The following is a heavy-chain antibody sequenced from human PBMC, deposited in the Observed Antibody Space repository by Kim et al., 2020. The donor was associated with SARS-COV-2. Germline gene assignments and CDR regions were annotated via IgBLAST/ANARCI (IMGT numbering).Heavy chain of an antibody. Sequence: GGSLRLSCAASGFTFSSYVMHWVRQAPGKGLEWVAVIWYDGSNKYYADSVKGRFTISRDNSKNTLYLQMNSLRAEDTAVYYCAKDRDTAMVQNYYYYGMDVWGQGTTVTVSS. CDR2: IWYDGSNK. CDR3: AKDRDTAMVQNYYYYGMDV. J-gene: IGHJ6*02. V-gene: IGHV3-33*06. CDR1: GFTFSSYV. D-gene: IGHD5-18*01.